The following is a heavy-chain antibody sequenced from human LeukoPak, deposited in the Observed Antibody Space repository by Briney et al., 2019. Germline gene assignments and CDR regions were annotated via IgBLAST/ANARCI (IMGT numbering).Heavy chain of an antibody. CDR3: ARSRYIVVVPAAMLGPSRNWFDP. CDR2: INHSGST. CDR1: GGSFSGYY. J-gene: IGHJ5*02. Sequence: SETLSLTCAVYGGSFSGYYWSWIRQPPGKGLEWIGEINHSGSTNYNPSLKSRVTISVDTSKNQFSLKLSSVPAADTAVYYCARSRYIVVVPAAMLGPSRNWFDPGGQGTLVTVSS. D-gene: IGHD2-2*01. V-gene: IGHV4-34*01.